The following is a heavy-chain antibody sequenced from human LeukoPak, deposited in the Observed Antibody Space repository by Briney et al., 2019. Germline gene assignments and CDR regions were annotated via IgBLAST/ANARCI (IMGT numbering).Heavy chain of an antibody. J-gene: IGHJ4*02. Sequence: PGRSLRLSCAASGFTFDDYAMHWVRQAPGKGLEWVSGISWNSGSIGYADSVKGRFTISRDNAKNSLYLQMNSLRAEDTALYYCAKAKDGGSWSGTIYFGYWGQGTLVTVSS. D-gene: IGHD6-13*01. CDR2: ISWNSGSI. V-gene: IGHV3-9*01. CDR1: GFTFDDYA. CDR3: AKAKDGGSWSGTIYFGY.